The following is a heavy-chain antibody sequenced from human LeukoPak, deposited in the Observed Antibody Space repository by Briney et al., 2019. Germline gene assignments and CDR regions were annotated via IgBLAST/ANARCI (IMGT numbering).Heavy chain of an antibody. CDR2: IWYDGSNK. Sequence: GRSLRLSCAASGFTFSSYGMHWVRQAPGKGLEWVAVIWYDGSNKYYADSVKGRFTISRDNSKNTMFLQMNSLRAEDTAVYYCARGSAYWGQGTLVTVSS. CDR3: ARGSAY. J-gene: IGHJ4*02. V-gene: IGHV3-33*01. CDR1: GFTFSSYG.